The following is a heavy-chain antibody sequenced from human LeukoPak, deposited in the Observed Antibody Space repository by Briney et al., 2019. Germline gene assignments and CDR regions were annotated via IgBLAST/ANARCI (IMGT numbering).Heavy chain of an antibody. CDR1: GGTFSSYT. CDR2: MNPNSGNT. V-gene: IGHV1-8*02. CDR3: ARGFSLAFDI. Sequence: ASVKVSCKASGGTFSSYTISWVRQATGQGLEWMGWMNPNSGNTGYAQKFQGRVTMTRNTSISTAYMELSSLRSEDTAVYYCARGFSLAFDIWGQGTMVTVSS. J-gene: IGHJ3*02. D-gene: IGHD2/OR15-2a*01.